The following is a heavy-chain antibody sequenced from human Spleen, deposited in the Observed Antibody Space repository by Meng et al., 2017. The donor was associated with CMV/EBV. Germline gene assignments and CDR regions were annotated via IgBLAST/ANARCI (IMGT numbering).Heavy chain of an antibody. CDR2: IYYSGST. J-gene: IGHJ5*02. Sequence: SETLSLTCSVSSDSISGGGHYWSWIRQHPGKGLEWIGYIYYSGSTNYNPSLKSRVTISVDTSKNQFSLKLSSVTAADTAVYYCARAQPRDGYTLDPWGQGTLVTVSS. CDR3: ARAQPRDGYTLDP. V-gene: IGHV4-61*08. CDR1: SDSISGGGHY. D-gene: IGHD5-24*01.